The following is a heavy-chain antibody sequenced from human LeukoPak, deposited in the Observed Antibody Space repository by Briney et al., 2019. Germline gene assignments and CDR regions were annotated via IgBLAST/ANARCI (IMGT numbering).Heavy chain of an antibody. CDR2: ISYDGSNK. D-gene: IGHD6-6*01. CDR3: AKDRDSYYFDY. CDR1: GFTFSSYG. V-gene: IGHV3-30*18. J-gene: IGHJ4*02. Sequence: GGSLRLSCAASGFTFSSYGMHWVRQAPGKGLEWVAVISYDGSNKYYADSVKDRFTISRDNSKNTLYLQMNSLRAEDTAVYYCAKDRDSYYFDYWGQGTLVTVSS.